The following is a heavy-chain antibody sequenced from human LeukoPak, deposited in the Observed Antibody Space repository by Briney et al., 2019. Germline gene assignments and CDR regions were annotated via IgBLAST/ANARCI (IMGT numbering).Heavy chain of an antibody. CDR1: GFTFSSYS. Sequence: PGGSLRLSCAASGFTFSSYSMNWVRQAPGKGLEWVSYISSSSSTIYYADSVKGRFTISRDNAKNPLYLQMNSLRAEDTAVYYCASSQVVVAATFDYWGQGTLVTVSS. CDR3: ASSQVVVAATFDY. V-gene: IGHV3-48*01. D-gene: IGHD2-15*01. CDR2: ISSSSSTI. J-gene: IGHJ4*02.